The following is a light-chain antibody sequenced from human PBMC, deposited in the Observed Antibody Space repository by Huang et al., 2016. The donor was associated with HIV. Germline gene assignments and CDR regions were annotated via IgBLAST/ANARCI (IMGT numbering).Light chain of an antibody. CDR3: QQYYPYPIT. CDR1: QDIDTY. CDR2: CAS. Sequence: AIQMTQSLSSVSASTGDRVNITCRASQDIDTYLAWYQQKTGTPPKLLIYCASSLESGVPSGFSGSGSGTDFTLTITCLQSDDFATYSCQQYYPYPITFGQGTRL. V-gene: IGKV1-8*01. J-gene: IGKJ5*01.